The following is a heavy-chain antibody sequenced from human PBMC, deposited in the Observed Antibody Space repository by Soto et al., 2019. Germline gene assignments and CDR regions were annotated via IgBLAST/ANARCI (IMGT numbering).Heavy chain of an antibody. CDR2: INPNSGGT. CDR3: ARGHYDFWSGYYSIYWYFDL. J-gene: IGHJ2*01. Sequence: VSAKVCCTASRDTFTCYYLHWLRQAPGQGLEWMGWINPNSGGTNYEQKFQGRVTMTRDTSISTAYMELSRLRSDDTAVYYCARGHYDFWSGYYSIYWYFDLWGRGTLVTVSS. D-gene: IGHD3-3*01. V-gene: IGHV1-2*02. CDR1: RDTFTCYY.